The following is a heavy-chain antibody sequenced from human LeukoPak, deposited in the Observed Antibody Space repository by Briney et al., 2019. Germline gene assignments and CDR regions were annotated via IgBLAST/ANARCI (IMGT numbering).Heavy chain of an antibody. V-gene: IGHV4-34*01. CDR1: GGSFSDYF. D-gene: IGHD3-16*01. CDR3: ASRSYDHVTGLGLTHDF. CDR2: VHPSGRT. Sequence: PSETLSLTCAVYGGSFSDYFWSWIRQPPGKGLEWIGEVHPSGRTNYKSSLKSRLTISVDTSKNQFSLSLSPVTAEDTAVFYCASRSYDHVTGLGLTHDFWGQGTLVTVSS. J-gene: IGHJ4*02.